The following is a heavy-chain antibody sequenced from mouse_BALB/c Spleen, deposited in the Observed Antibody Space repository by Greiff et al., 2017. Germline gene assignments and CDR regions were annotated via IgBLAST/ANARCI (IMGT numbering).Heavy chain of an antibody. CDR2: IWRGGST. CDR3: AKGDGNYVGAMDY. V-gene: IGHV2-5-1*01. J-gene: IGHJ4*01. D-gene: IGHD2-1*01. CDR1: GFSLTSYG. Sequence: VQLQQSGPSLVQPSQSLSITCTVSGFSLTSYGVHWVRQSPGKGLEWLGVIWRGGSTDYNAAFMSRLSITKDNSKSQVFFKMNSLQADDTAIYYCAKGDGNYVGAMDYWGQGTSVTVSS.